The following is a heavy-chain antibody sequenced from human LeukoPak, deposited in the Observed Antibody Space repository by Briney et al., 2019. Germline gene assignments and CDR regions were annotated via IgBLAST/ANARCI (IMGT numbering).Heavy chain of an antibody. CDR3: VGEMDSGWYPY. CDR1: GFNFRGYE. CDR2: ISSSGSST. D-gene: IGHD6-19*01. Sequence: GRSLRLSCAASGFNFRGYEMNWVRRASGKGLQWLAYISSSGSSTYYADSVQGRFTISRDNAKNSLYLHMNSLRVDDTAVYYCVGEMDSGWYPYWGPGTLVTVSS. V-gene: IGHV3-48*03. J-gene: IGHJ4*02.